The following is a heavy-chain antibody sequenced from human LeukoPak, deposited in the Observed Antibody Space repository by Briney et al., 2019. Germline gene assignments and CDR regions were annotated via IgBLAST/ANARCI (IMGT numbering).Heavy chain of an antibody. V-gene: IGHV4-31*03. Sequence: SETLSLTCTVSGGSISSGGYYWSWIRQHPGKGLEWIGYIYYSGSTYYNPSLKSRVTISVDTSKNQFSLKLSSVTAADTAVYYCARGRFIMVRGVRMDVWGQGTTVTVSS. J-gene: IGHJ6*02. CDR3: ARGRFIMVRGVRMDV. D-gene: IGHD3-10*01. CDR1: GGSISSGGYY. CDR2: IYYSGST.